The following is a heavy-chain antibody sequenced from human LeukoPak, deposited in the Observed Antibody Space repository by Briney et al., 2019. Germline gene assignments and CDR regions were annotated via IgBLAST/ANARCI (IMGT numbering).Heavy chain of an antibody. D-gene: IGHD4-17*01. CDR1: GFTFSSYS. Sequence: GGSLRLSCAASGFTFSSYSMTWVRQAPGKGLEWVSSISSSSSYIYYADSVKGRFTISRDNAKNSLYLQMNSLRAEDTAVYYCARDRWGDYPSDAFDIWGQGTMVTVSS. V-gene: IGHV3-21*01. CDR3: ARDRWGDYPSDAFDI. J-gene: IGHJ3*02. CDR2: ISSSSSYI.